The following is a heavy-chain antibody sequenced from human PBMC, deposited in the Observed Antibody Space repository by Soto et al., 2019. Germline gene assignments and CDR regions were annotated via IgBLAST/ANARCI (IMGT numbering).Heavy chain of an antibody. Sequence: EVQLVESGGGLVQPGGSLRLSCAASGFAFSSYWMHWVRQAPGKGLVWVSRINSDGSSTSYADSVKGRFTSSRDNAKNTLYLQMNSLRAEDTAVYYCARARAIAAAGISWFDPWGQGTLVTVSS. CDR1: GFAFSSYW. J-gene: IGHJ5*02. CDR2: INSDGSST. V-gene: IGHV3-74*01. D-gene: IGHD6-13*01. CDR3: ARARAIAAAGISWFDP.